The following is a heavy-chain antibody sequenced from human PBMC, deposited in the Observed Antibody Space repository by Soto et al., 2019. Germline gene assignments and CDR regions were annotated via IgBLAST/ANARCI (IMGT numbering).Heavy chain of an antibody. V-gene: IGHV1-3*01. CDR3: ARVSFETSGYADY. CDR2: INAANGNT. Sequence: ASVKVSCKASGYIFSTYTMHWVRQAPGQRLEWMGWINAANGNTKYSQNFQGRVAISRDTSASTAYLELSSLRSEDTAVYYCARVSFETSGYADYWGQGTLVTVSS. J-gene: IGHJ4*02. D-gene: IGHD3-22*01. CDR1: GYIFSTYT.